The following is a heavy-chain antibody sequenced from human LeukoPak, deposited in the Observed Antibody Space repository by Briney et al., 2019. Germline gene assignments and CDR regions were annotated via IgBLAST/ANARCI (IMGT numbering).Heavy chain of an antibody. V-gene: IGHV1-8*01. CDR2: MNPNSGNT. Sequence: ASVKVSCKASGYTFTSYDINWVRQATGQGLEWMGWMNPNSGNTGYAQKFQGRVTMTRNTSISTASMELSSLRSEDTAVYFCARKGPANYYYYYMDVWGKGTTVTVSS. CDR1: GYTFTSYD. J-gene: IGHJ6*03. D-gene: IGHD2-2*01. CDR3: ARKGPANYYYYYMDV.